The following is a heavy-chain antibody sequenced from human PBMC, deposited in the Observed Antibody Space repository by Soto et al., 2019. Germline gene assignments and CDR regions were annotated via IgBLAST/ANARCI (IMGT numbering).Heavy chain of an antibody. D-gene: IGHD3-3*01. CDR3: ARWSYLDY. J-gene: IGHJ4*02. CDR1: GFSCGSCA. Sequence: GSRTLSCAAGGFSCGSCALSWVRQAPGKGLEWVSTISGSDGKTFYADSVKGRFSISRDTSQSTLYLQMNSLRADDTAMYYCARWSYLDYWGQGTRVTVSS. CDR2: ISGSDGKT. V-gene: IGHV3-23*01.